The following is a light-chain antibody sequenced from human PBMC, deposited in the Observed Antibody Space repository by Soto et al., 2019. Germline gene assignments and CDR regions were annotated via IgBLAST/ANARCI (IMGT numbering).Light chain of an antibody. CDR1: NIGSKS. Sequence: SYVLTQPPSVSVAPGQTAGIICGGNNIGSKSVHWYQQKPGQAPVLVVYDDADRPSGIPERVSGSNSGDTATLTISRVEVGDEGDYYWQAWDSRSDDVVFGGGTKLTVL. CDR2: DDA. CDR3: QAWDSRSDDVV. V-gene: IGLV3-21*02. J-gene: IGLJ2*01.